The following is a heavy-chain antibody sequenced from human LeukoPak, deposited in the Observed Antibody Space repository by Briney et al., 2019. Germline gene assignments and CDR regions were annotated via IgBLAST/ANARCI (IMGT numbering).Heavy chain of an antibody. CDR2: IKEDGSEK. V-gene: IGHV3-7*01. CDR1: GFAFSNYW. Sequence: AGGSLRLSCAASGFAFSNYWMSWVRQAPGKGLEWVANIKEDGSEKYYVDSVKGRFTISRDNAKNSLYLQMNSLRAEDTAVYYCASYDNSRRLEYWGQGTLVTVSS. CDR3: ASYDNSRRLEY. D-gene: IGHD3-22*01. J-gene: IGHJ4*02.